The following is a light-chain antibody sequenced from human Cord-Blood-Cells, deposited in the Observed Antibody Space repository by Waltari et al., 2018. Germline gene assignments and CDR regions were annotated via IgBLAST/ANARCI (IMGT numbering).Light chain of an antibody. CDR1: QSVSSSY. V-gene: IGKV3-20*01. Sequence: EIVLTQSPGTLPLSPGARATLSCRASQSVSSSYLAWYQQKPGQAPRLLIYGASSRATGIPDRFSGSGSGTDFTLTISRLEPEDFAVYYCQQYGSSLYTFGQGTKLEIK. J-gene: IGKJ2*01. CDR3: QQYGSSLYT. CDR2: GAS.